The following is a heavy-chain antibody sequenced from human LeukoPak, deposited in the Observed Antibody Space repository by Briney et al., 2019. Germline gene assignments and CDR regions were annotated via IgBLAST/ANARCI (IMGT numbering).Heavy chain of an antibody. V-gene: IGHV1-2*02. D-gene: IGHD6-13*01. CDR2: INPNSGGT. J-gene: IGHJ4*02. CDR3: AHIAAAGTVFDY. CDR1: GYTFTGYY. Sequence: ASVKVSCKASGYTFTGYYMHWVRQAPGQGLEWMGWINPNSGGTNYAQKFRGRVTMTRDTSISTAYMELSRLRSDDTAVYYCAHIAAAGTVFDYWGQGTLVTVSS.